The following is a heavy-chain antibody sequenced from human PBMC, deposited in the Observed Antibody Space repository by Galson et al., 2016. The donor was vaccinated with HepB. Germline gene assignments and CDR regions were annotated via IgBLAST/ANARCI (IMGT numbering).Heavy chain of an antibody. CDR3: AREASYVNVLDH. V-gene: IGHV3-30*04. CDR1: GFPFSGYP. Sequence: SLRLSCAASGFPFSGYPIHWVRQAPGKGLDWVPSISYDGTKINYADSVKGRFTISRGNSKNTVSLQMNSLRVDDTAVFYCAREASYVNVLDHWGQGTLVTVSS. D-gene: IGHD5-18*01. J-gene: IGHJ4*02. CDR2: ISYDGTKI.